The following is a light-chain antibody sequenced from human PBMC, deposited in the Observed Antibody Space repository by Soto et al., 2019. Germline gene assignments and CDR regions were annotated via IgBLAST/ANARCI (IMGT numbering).Light chain of an antibody. V-gene: IGKV1-5*01. CDR2: DAS. CDR1: QSISSW. J-gene: IGKJ1*01. CDR3: QQYQSYPKT. Sequence: DIQMTQSPSTLSASIGDRVTITCRASQSISSWLAWYQQKTGKAPKVLIYDASSLESGVPSRFTGSGSGTELTITITRPQPDDFATYYCQQYQSYPKTFGHGTKVDIK.